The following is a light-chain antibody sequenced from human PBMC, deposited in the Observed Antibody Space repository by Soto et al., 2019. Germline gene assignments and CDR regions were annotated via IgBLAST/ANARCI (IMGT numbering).Light chain of an antibody. CDR1: RSNIGSNP. Sequence: QSVLTQPPSASGTPGQRVTISCSGGRSNIGSNPVNWYQQLPGMAPKLLIYRNNERPSGVPDRFSGSKSGTSASLAISGLQSEDEADYYCAAWDDSLYGPVFGGGPKLTVL. V-gene: IGLV1-44*01. CDR2: RNN. J-gene: IGLJ2*01. CDR3: AAWDDSLYGPV.